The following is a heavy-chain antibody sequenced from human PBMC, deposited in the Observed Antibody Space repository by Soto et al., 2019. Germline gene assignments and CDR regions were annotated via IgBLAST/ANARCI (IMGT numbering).Heavy chain of an antibody. J-gene: IGHJ3*02. CDR3: ARTQTYYSDSSGYYLDAFDI. CDR2: IIPIFGTA. CDR1: GGTFSSYA. Sequence: ASVKVSCKASGGTFSSYAISWVRQAPGQGLEWMGGIIPIFGTANYAQKFQGRVTITADESTSTAYMELSSLRSEDTAVYYCARTQTYYSDSSGYYLDAFDIWGQGTMVTVSS. V-gene: IGHV1-69*13. D-gene: IGHD3-22*01.